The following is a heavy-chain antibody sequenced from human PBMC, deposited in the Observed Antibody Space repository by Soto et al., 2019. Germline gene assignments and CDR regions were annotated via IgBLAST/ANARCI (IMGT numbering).Heavy chain of an antibody. CDR3: AIVGTIFGVVIVPWFDP. D-gene: IGHD3-3*01. CDR1: GGSISSYY. J-gene: IGHJ5*02. V-gene: IGHV4-59*01. CDR2: IYYSGST. Sequence: SETLSLTCTVSGGSISSYYWSWIRQPPGKGLEWIGYIYYSGSTNYNPSLKSRVTISVDTSKNQFSLKLSSVTAADTAVYYCAIVGTIFGVVIVPWFDPWGQGTLVTVSS.